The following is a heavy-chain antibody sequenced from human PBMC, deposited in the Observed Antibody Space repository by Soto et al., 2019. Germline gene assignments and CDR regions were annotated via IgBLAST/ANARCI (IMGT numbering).Heavy chain of an antibody. Sequence: EVQLVESGGGLVPPGGSLRLSCAAAGFTFSSYWMHWVGQAPGKGLVWVSRVNSDGSATFYADSVRGRFTISRDNAKNTLYLQLNSLTADDTAVYYCARGIQYRYGMDVWGQGTTVTVSS. CDR1: GFTFSSYW. CDR2: VNSDGSAT. D-gene: IGHD5-18*01. CDR3: ARGIQYRYGMDV. V-gene: IGHV3-74*01. J-gene: IGHJ6*02.